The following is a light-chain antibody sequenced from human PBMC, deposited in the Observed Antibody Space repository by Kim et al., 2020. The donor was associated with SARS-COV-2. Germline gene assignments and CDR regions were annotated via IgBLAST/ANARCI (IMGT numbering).Light chain of an antibody. J-gene: IGKJ2*01. V-gene: IGKV1-39*01. Sequence: DIQMTQSPSSLSASVGDRVTITCLASQSISRYLNWYQQKPGKAPNLLIYAASTLESGVPSRFSGSGSGTDFTLTISSLQPEDFATYYCQQSYSTLPSTFGQGTKLEIK. CDR3: QQSYSTLPST. CDR2: AAS. CDR1: QSISRY.